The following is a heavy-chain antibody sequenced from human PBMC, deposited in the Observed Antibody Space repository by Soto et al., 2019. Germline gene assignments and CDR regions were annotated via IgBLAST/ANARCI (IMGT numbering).Heavy chain of an antibody. CDR1: GFTFSDYY. CDR3: ARQAARNYFDF. V-gene: IGHV3-11*01. J-gene: IGHJ4*02. D-gene: IGHD6-6*01. Sequence: QVQLVESGGALVKPGGSLRLSCAASGFTFSDYYMSWIRQAPGKGLEWVSYIDSRGRTISYADSVKGRFTISRDDAKNSLYLQMNSLRAEDTAVYYCARQAARNYFDFWGQGTLVAVSS. CDR2: IDSRGRTI.